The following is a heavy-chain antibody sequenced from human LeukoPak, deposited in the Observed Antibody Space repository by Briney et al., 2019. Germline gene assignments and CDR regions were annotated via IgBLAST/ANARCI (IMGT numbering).Heavy chain of an antibody. CDR2: IDSSGSYT. J-gene: IGHJ4*02. V-gene: IGHV3-23*01. D-gene: IGHD4-17*01. CDR1: GFAFGNYA. CDR3: AKISTVTANFDH. Sequence: GGSLRLSCAASGFAFGNYAMGWVRQAPGKGLEWVSSIDSSGSYTPSADSVKGRFTISRDNSEDTVYLQMNSLRAEDTAVYSCAKISTVTANFDHWGQGTLVTVSS.